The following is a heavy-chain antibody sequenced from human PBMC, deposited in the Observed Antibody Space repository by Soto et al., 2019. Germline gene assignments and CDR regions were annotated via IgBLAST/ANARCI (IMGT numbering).Heavy chain of an antibody. CDR2: INPSGTSA. D-gene: IGHD1-1*01. Sequence: ASVKVSCKASGYTFSRHYMHWVRQAPGQGLEWMGVINPSGTSATYAQKFQGRVTMTRDTSTSTVYMDLSSLTSEDTAVYYCARDQFAGTYNFDYWGQGTLVTV. J-gene: IGHJ4*02. CDR1: GYTFSRHY. V-gene: IGHV1-46*01. CDR3: ARDQFAGTYNFDY.